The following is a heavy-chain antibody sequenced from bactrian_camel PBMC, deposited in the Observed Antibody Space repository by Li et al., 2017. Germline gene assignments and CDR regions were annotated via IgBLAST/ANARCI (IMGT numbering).Heavy chain of an antibody. CDR3: AAELYCTPLRGSIFFPNDYNY. CDR1: EYLFTSYC. CDR2: IDSDGK. V-gene: IGHV3S55*01. D-gene: IGHD1*01. Sequence: HVQLVESGGGSVQAGGSLRLSCAAHEYLFTSYCMGWFRQAPGKDREGVAHIDSDGKWYAESLKGRSTISTDDANNTLDLQIDSLQPDDTAMYYCAAELYCTPLRGSIFFPNDYNYSGQGTQVTVS. J-gene: IGHJ4*01.